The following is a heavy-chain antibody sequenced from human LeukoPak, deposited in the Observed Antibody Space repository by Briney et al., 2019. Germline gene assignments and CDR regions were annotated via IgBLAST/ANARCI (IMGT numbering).Heavy chain of an antibody. CDR2: ISGSGGST. CDR1: GFTVSSNY. J-gene: IGHJ4*02. Sequence: GGSLRLSCAASGFTVSSNYMSWVRQAPGKGLEWVSAISGSGGSTYYADSVKGRFTISRDNSKNTLYLQMNSLRAEDTAVYYCAKIRQLWFGELLPDFDYWGQGTLVTVSS. V-gene: IGHV3-23*01. CDR3: AKIRQLWFGELLPDFDY. D-gene: IGHD3-10*01.